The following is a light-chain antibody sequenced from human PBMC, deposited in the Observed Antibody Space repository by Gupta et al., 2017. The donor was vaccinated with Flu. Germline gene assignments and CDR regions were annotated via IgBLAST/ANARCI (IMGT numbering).Light chain of an antibody. J-gene: IGKJ4*01. V-gene: IGKV3-15*01. CDR3: QQHNHWPPA. CDR1: QGVSVN. Sequence: GESAPLSCRTTQGVSVNLAWYQQKLGQAPRLLIYAASTRATGVPARFSGSGSGTRFTLTITSLQSEDAAVYYCQQHNHWPPAFGGGTKVEIK. CDR2: AAS.